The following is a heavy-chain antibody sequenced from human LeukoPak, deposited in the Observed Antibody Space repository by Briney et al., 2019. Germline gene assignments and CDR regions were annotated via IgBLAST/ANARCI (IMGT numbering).Heavy chain of an antibody. CDR1: GFTVSSNY. D-gene: IGHD2-2*01. V-gene: IGHV3-53*01. Sequence: HPGGSLRLSCAASGFTVSSNYMSWVRQAPGKGLEWVSVIYSGGDTYYADSVKGRFTISRDNSKNTVYLQMNSLRAEDTAVYYCARGGYCSSTSCYLNWFDPWGQGTLVTVSS. CDR3: ARGGYCSSTSCYLNWFDP. J-gene: IGHJ5*02. CDR2: IYSGGDT.